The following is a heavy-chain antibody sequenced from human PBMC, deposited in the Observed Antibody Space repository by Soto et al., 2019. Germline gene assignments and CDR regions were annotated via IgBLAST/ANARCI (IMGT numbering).Heavy chain of an antibody. Sequence: QVQLQESGPGLVKPSQTLSLTCTVSGGSISSGGFYWSWIRQHPGKGLEWIAYIYHSGSTYYNPSLKSRVTISVDTSKNQFSLKLSSVTAADTAVYYCARYCSSTSCYYFDYWGQGTLVTVSS. CDR1: GGSISSGGFY. V-gene: IGHV4-31*03. D-gene: IGHD2-2*01. CDR2: IYHSGST. J-gene: IGHJ4*02. CDR3: ARYCSSTSCYYFDY.